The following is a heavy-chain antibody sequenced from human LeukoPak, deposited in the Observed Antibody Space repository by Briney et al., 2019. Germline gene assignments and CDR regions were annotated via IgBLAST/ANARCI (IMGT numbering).Heavy chain of an antibody. V-gene: IGHV4-34*01. Sequence: SETLSLTCAVYGGSFSGYYWSWIRQPPGKGLEWIGEINHSGSTNYNPSLKSRVTISVDTSKNQFSLKLSPVTAADTAVYYCASRKYVAAGWGYWGQGTLVTVSS. CDR3: ASRKYVAAGWGY. CDR2: INHSGST. CDR1: GGSFSGYY. D-gene: IGHD6-13*01. J-gene: IGHJ4*02.